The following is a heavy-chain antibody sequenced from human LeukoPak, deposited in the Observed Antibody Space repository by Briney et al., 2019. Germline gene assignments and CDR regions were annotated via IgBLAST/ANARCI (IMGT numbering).Heavy chain of an antibody. V-gene: IGHV3-23*01. D-gene: IGHD3-10*01. CDR3: AKDPDITMVRGVIITPGPNPVYFDY. J-gene: IGHJ4*02. CDR2: ISGSGGST. Sequence: GGSLRLSCAASGFTFSSYAMSWVRQAPGKGLEWVSAISGSGGSTYYADSVKGRFTISRDNSKNTLYLQMNSLRAEDTAVYYCAKDPDITMVRGVIITPGPNPVYFDYWGQGTLVTVSS. CDR1: GFTFSSYA.